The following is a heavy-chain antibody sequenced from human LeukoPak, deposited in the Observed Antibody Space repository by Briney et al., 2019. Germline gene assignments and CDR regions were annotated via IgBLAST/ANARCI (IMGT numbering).Heavy chain of an antibody. Sequence: ASVKVSCKASGYTFTSYGITWVRQAPGQGLEWMGWISVYNGNTNYAQQFQGRLTLITDTSTTTAYMELRSLRSDDTAVYYCAREWVDWGQGTLVTVSS. D-gene: IGHD1-26*01. J-gene: IGHJ4*02. CDR2: ISVYNGNT. CDR1: GYTFTSYG. CDR3: AREWVD. V-gene: IGHV1-18*01.